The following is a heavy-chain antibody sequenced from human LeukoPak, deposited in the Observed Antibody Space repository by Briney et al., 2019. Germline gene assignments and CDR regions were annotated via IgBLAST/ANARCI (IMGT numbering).Heavy chain of an antibody. V-gene: IGHV3-48*03. D-gene: IGHD3-22*01. CDR2: ITSSGCTI. J-gene: IGHJ2*01. CDR1: GFTFSSYE. Sequence: GGSLRRSGAASGFTFSSYEMNWVRQAPGKGLEWVSYITSSGCTIDYAHSSKGRFTISRDNAKNSLDLQRNSRRATEPAFYYCARDLYYDSLWGRGTLVTVSS. CDR3: ARDLYYDSL.